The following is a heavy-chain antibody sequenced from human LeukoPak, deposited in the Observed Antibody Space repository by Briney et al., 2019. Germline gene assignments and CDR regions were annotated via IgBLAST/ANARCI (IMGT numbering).Heavy chain of an antibody. J-gene: IGHJ3*02. CDR1: GFTFSSYG. CDR3: ARDVLRYSSGWYQGDAFDI. V-gene: IGHV3-33*01. Sequence: PGRSLRLSCAASGFTFSSYGMHWVRQAPGKGLEWVAVIWYDGSNKYYADSVKGRFTISRDNSKNTLYLQINSLRAEDTAVYYCARDVLRYSSGWYQGDAFDIWGQGTMVTVSS. CDR2: IWYDGSNK. D-gene: IGHD6-19*01.